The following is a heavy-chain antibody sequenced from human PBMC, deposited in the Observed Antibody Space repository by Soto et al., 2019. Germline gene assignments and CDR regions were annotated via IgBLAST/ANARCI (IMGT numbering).Heavy chain of an antibody. V-gene: IGHV4-31*03. J-gene: IGHJ6*02. CDR1: GGSISSGGYY. CDR2: IYYSGST. CDR3: ARDAFPLSPTRYYYYYGMDV. Sequence: SETLSLTCTVSGGSISSGGYYWSWIRQHPGKGLEWIGYIYYSGSTYYNPSLKSRVTISVDTSKNQFSLKLSSVTAADTAVYYCARDAFPLSPTRYYYYYGMDVWGQGTTVTVSS.